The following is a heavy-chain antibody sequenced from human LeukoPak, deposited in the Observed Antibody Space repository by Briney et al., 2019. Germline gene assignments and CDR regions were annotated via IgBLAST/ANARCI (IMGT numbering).Heavy chain of an antibody. Sequence: GGSLRLSCAASECTFSNYWMHWVRQAPGEGLVWVSRIDNDGRDTIYADSVKGRFTISRDNGKNTLYLQMNSLRAEDKAVYYCARGGYHHGFDIWGQGTLVTVSS. CDR1: ECTFSNYW. J-gene: IGHJ3*02. D-gene: IGHD1-14*01. CDR2: IDNDGRDT. CDR3: ARGGYHHGFDI. V-gene: IGHV3-74*01.